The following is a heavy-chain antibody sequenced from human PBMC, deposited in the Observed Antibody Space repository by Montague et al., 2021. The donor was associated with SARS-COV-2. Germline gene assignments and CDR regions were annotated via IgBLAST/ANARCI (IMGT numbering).Heavy chain of an antibody. D-gene: IGHD2-2*01. CDR2: IYYSGST. CDR3: ARRALGYCSSTSCETAFDI. J-gene: IGHJ3*02. V-gene: IGHV4-59*08. CDR1: GGSISSYY. Sequence: TLSLTCTVSGGSISSYYWSWIRQPPGKGLERIWYIYYSGSTNXNPSFKSRVTISVDTSKNQFSLKLSSVTAAGTAVYYCARRALGYCSSTSCETAFDIWGQGTMVTVSS.